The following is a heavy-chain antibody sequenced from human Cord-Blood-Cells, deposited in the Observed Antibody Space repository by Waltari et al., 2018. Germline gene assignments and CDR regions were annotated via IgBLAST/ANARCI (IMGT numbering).Heavy chain of an antibody. Sequence: QLQLQESGPGLVKPSETLSLTCTVSGGSISSSSYYWGWIRQPPGKGLEWIGSIYYSGRTYYNPSLKGRVTISVDTSKNQFSLRLSSVTAADTAVYYCARGYYGSGSYYRGLDYWGQGTLVTVSS. CDR2: IYYSGRT. J-gene: IGHJ4*02. CDR3: ARGYYGSGSYYRGLDY. D-gene: IGHD3-10*01. CDR1: GGSISSSSYY. V-gene: IGHV4-39*01.